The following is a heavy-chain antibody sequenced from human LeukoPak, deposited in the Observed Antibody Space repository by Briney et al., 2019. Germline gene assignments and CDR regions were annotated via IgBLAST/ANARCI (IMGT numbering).Heavy chain of an antibody. D-gene: IGHD5-18*01. J-gene: IGHJ4*02. V-gene: IGHV3-23*01. Sequence: PGGSLRLSCAVSGFTFSSSAMSWVRQAPGKGLEWVSCISGGGGSTYHADSVKGRFTISRDNSKNTLYLQMNRLRVEDTAVYYCANGGLWLPTRSDWGQGTLVTVSS. CDR3: ANGGLWLPTRSD. CDR2: ISGGGGST. CDR1: GFTFSSSA.